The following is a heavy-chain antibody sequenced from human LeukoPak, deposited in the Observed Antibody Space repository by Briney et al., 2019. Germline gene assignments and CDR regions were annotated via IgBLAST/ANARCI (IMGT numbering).Heavy chain of an antibody. D-gene: IGHD2-2*01. CDR2: ISGSGGST. J-gene: IGHJ5*02. CDR3: AKDGSLGYCSSTSCYLVDP. CDR1: GFTFSGYA. V-gene: IGHV3-23*01. Sequence: GGSLRLSCAASGFTFSGYAMSWVRQAPGKGLEWVSAISGSGGSTYYADSVKGRFTISRDNSKNTLYLQMNSLRAEDTAVYYCAKDGSLGYCSSTSCYLVDPWGQGTLVTVSS.